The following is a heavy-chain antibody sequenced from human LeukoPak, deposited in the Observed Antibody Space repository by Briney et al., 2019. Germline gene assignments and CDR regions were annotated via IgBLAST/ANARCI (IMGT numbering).Heavy chain of an antibody. CDR1: GYTFTAYY. CDR2: INPNSGGT. Sequence: ASVKVSCKASGYTFTAYYMHWVRQAPGQGLEWMGRINPNSGGTNYAQKFQGRVTMTRDTSITTAYMELSRLRSDDTAVYYCARDWAEQGPRVNWFDPWGQGTLVTVSS. D-gene: IGHD6-13*01. CDR3: ARDWAEQGPRVNWFDP. J-gene: IGHJ5*02. V-gene: IGHV1-2*06.